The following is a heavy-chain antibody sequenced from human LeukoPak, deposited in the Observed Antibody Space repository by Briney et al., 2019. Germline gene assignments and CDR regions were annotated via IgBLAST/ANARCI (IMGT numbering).Heavy chain of an antibody. Sequence: SETLSLTCAVYGGSFSGYYWSWIRQPPGKGLEWIGEINHSGSTNYNPSLKSRVTISVDTSKNQFSLKLSSVTAADTAVYYCARGLGYSGYEYDYWGQGTLVTVSS. CDR2: INHSGST. CDR1: GGSFSGYY. V-gene: IGHV4-34*01. D-gene: IGHD5-12*01. J-gene: IGHJ4*02. CDR3: ARGLGYSGYEYDY.